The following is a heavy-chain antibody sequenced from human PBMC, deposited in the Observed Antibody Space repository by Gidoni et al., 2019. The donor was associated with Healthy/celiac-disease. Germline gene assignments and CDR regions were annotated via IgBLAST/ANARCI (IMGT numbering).Heavy chain of an antibody. CDR2: ISGSGGST. CDR1: GFTFSSYA. Sequence: EVQLLESGGGLVQPGGSLRLSCAASGFTFSSYAMSWVRQAPGKGLEWGSAISGSGGSTYYADSVKGRFTISRDNSKNTLYLQMNSLRAEDTSVDYCAKDQARVMITFGGVIAGGDYWGQGTLVTVSS. CDR3: AKDQARVMITFGGVIAGGDY. J-gene: IGHJ4*02. D-gene: IGHD3-16*02. V-gene: IGHV3-23*01.